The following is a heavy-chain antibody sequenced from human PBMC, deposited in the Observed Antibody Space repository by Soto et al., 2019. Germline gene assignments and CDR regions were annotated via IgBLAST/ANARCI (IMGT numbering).Heavy chain of an antibody. D-gene: IGHD3-22*01. J-gene: IGHJ4*02. V-gene: IGHV3-48*02. CDR2: ISSSSSTI. CDR1: GFTCSSYS. CDR3: ARKYYYDSSGYPDY. Sequence: GGSVRLSCVASGFTCSSYSMNWVRQAPGKGLEWVSYISSSSSTIYYADSVKGRFTISRDNAKNSLYLQMNSLRDEDTAVYYCARKYYYDSSGYPDYWGQGTLVTVSS.